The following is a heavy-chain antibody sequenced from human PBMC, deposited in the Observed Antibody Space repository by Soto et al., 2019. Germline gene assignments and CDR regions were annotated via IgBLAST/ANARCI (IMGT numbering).Heavy chain of an antibody. Sequence: QMQLQESGPGLVKPSETLSLTCTVSGASVNTGYWSWIRQPPGKGLEWIGFMYFAGSFNYNPSLSSRVTISVETSKNQFSMTLTSVTAADTAVYYCARSYYDSTGFAVDPWGQGILVTVS. CDR3: ARSYYDSTGFAVDP. CDR1: GASVNTGY. CDR2: MYFAGSF. V-gene: IGHV4-59*02. J-gene: IGHJ5*02. D-gene: IGHD3-22*01.